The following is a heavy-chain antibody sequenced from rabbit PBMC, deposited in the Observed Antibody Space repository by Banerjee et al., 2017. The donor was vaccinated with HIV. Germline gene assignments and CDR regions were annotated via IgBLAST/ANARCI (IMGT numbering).Heavy chain of an antibody. CDR2: IATGTGTT. V-gene: IGHV1S40*01. CDR1: GFSFSSGYD. Sequence: QSLEESGGDLVKPGASLTLTCTASGFSFSSGYDMCWVRQAPGKGLEWIASIATGTGTTWYASWVNGRFTISKTSSTTVTLQMTSLTAADTATYFCARGPSGTGYSYYALWGQGTLVTVS. CDR3: ARGPSGTGYSYYAL. D-gene: IGHD8-1*01. J-gene: IGHJ4*01.